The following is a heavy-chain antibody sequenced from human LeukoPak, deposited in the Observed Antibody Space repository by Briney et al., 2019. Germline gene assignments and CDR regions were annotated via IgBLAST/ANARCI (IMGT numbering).Heavy chain of an antibody. V-gene: IGHV4-39*02. CDR3: VREGVYNFDSSGYFIFDY. CDR2: IYYSGST. CDR1: GGSISSTNYY. J-gene: IGHJ4*02. Sequence: PSETLSLTCTVSGGSISSTNYYWGWIRQPPGKGLEWIGSIYYSGSTYYNPSLKRRVTISVDTSKNQFSLKLTSVTAADTAVYYCVREGVYNFDSSGYFIFDYWGQGTLATVSS. D-gene: IGHD3-22*01.